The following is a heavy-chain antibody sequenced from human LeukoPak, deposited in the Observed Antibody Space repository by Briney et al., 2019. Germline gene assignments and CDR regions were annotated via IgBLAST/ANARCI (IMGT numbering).Heavy chain of an antibody. V-gene: IGHV3-30*18. CDR3: AKGKIRWDDFGGFDY. D-gene: IGHD3-10*01. Sequence: PGRSLRLACAASGFTFSSSGMHWVRQAPGKGLEWVAVISYDGGNKYYADSVKGRFTISRDNSKITLYLQMNSLIPEDTAVYYCAKGKIRWDDFGGFDYWGQGTLVTVSS. CDR1: GFTFSSSG. J-gene: IGHJ4*02. CDR2: ISYDGGNK.